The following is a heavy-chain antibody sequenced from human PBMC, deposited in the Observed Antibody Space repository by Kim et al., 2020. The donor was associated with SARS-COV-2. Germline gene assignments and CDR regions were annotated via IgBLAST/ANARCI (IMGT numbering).Heavy chain of an antibody. Sequence: YYADSVKGRFTISRDNAKNSLYLQMNSLRAEDTAVYYCARAGGSASYFDYWGQGTLVTVSS. V-gene: IGHV3-21*01. CDR3: ARAGGSASYFDY. J-gene: IGHJ4*02. D-gene: IGHD2-2*01.